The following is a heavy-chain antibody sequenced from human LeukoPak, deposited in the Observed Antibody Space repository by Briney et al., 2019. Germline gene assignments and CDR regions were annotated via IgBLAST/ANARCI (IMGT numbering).Heavy chain of an antibody. CDR3: VRWGPGAAVDY. CDR2: IWFDGSNK. D-gene: IGHD6-13*01. J-gene: IGHJ4*02. V-gene: IGHV3-33*01. Sequence: GGSLRLSCAASGFTFKNHGMYWARQPPGKGLEWVAVIWFDGSNKYYAEAVQGRFTISRDNSRNILSLQMDSVRVEDTAVYYCVRWGPGAAVDYWGQGTQVTVSS. CDR1: GFTFKNHG.